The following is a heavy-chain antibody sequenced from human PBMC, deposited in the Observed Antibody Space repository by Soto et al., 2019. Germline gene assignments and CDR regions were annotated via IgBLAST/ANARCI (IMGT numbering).Heavy chain of an antibody. J-gene: IGHJ4*02. D-gene: IGHD1-1*01. V-gene: IGHV3-23*01. Sequence: EVQLLESGGGSVQPGGSLRLSCAASGFTFSSYAMHWVRRPPGKGLEWVSSISGSGGTAYYADSVKGRFSISRDSLVNTLYLQMNSLRAEDTAVYYCAKGRGQNWNFDYCGQGTRFTVSP. CDR1: GFTFSSYA. CDR2: ISGSGGTA. CDR3: AKGRGQNWNFDY.